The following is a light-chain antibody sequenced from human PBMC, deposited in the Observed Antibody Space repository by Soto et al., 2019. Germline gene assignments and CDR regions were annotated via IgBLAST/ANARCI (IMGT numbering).Light chain of an antibody. V-gene: IGKV3-11*01. CDR2: DTS. Sequence: EIVLTQSPATLSLSPGERATLFCRASQSVSSYLAWYQQKPGQAPRLLIHDTSNRATGIPARFSGSGSGTDFTLTISSLEAEDFAVYYCQQSGSWPLTFGGGTKVEIK. CDR1: QSVSSY. CDR3: QQSGSWPLT. J-gene: IGKJ4*01.